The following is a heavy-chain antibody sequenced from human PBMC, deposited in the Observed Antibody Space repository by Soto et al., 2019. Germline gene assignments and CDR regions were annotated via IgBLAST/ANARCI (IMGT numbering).Heavy chain of an antibody. D-gene: IGHD6-13*01. CDR1: GFSFSNYA. CDR3: VKGGASYTSCWYAN. J-gene: IGHJ4*02. CDR2: IKDSGDDT. Sequence: VELLESGGGLVQPGGSLTLSCTASGFSFSNYAMHWVRQAPGKGLEWVSTIKDSGDDTYCLASVRGRFIISRDYSRNTLYLQMTSLRAEDTALYHCVKGGASYTSCWYANWGQGILVTVSS. V-gene: IGHV3-23*01.